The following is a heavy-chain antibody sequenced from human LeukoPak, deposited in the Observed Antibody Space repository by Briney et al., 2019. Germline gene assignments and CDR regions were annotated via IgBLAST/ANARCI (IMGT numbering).Heavy chain of an antibody. CDR2: INSDGIST. CDR1: GFTFSNYW. J-gene: IGHJ3*02. V-gene: IGHV3-74*01. Sequence: PGGSLRLSCAASGFTFSNYWMHWVRQAPGEGLVWVSRINSDGISTGYADSVKGRFTVSRDNAKNSLYLQMNSLRAEDTAVYYCSRDVRAFDIWGQGTMVTVSS. CDR3: SRDVRAFDI.